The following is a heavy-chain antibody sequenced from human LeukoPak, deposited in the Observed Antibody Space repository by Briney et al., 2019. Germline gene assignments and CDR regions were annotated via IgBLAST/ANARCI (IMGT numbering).Heavy chain of an antibody. J-gene: IGHJ4*02. CDR3: ARGVAAAGTGFDY. Sequence: KPSETLSLTCTVSGGSISSYYWSWLRQPPGKGLEWIGYIYYSGSTNYNPSLKSRVTISVDTSKNQFSLKLSSVTAADTAVYYCARGVAAAGTGFDYWGQGTLVTVSS. CDR1: GGSISSYY. D-gene: IGHD6-13*01. V-gene: IGHV4-59*01. CDR2: IYYSGST.